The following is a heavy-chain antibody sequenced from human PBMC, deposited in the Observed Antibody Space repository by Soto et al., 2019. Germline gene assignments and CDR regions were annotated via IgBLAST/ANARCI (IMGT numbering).Heavy chain of an antibody. J-gene: IGHJ6*02. Sequence: SQTLSLTCAISGDSVSSNSAAWNWIRQSPSRGLEWLGRTYYRSKWYNDYAGPVKSRITISPDTSKNQFSLQLNSVTPEDTAVYYCAGGGDSSGPRSMDVWGQGTTVTVSS. D-gene: IGHD6-25*01. CDR1: GDSVSSNSAA. V-gene: IGHV6-1*01. CDR2: TYYRSKWYN. CDR3: AGGGDSSGPRSMDV.